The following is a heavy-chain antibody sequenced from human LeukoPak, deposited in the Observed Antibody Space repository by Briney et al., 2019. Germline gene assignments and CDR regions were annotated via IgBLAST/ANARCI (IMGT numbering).Heavy chain of an antibody. CDR1: GGSISGSNW. V-gene: IGHV4-4*02. D-gene: IGHD5-12*01. J-gene: IGHJ3*02. CDR2: IYHSGRT. CDR3: ATYSGNDYDAFDI. Sequence: SETLSLTCTVSGGSISGSNWWGWVRQPPGKGLEWIGEIYHSGRTIYNPSLQSRVTMSLDKSKSQFSLRLSSVTAADTAVYYCATYSGNDYDAFDIWGQGTMVTVSS.